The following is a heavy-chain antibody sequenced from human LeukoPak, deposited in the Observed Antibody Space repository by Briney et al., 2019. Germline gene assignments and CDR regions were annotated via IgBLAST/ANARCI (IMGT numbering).Heavy chain of an antibody. CDR2: ISGSDGST. V-gene: IGHV3-23*01. CDR1: GFTFSSYA. Sequence: GGSLRLSCAASGFTFSSYAMSWVRQAPGKGLEWVSVISGSDGSTYYADSVKGRFTISRDNSKNTLYLQMNSLRAEDTAVYYCAKDLGGVVAPGGVFDYWGQGTLVTVSS. CDR3: AKDLGGVVAPGGVFDY. J-gene: IGHJ4*02. D-gene: IGHD3-16*01.